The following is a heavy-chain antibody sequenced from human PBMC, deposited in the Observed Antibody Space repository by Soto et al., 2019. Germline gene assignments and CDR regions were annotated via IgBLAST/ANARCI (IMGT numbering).Heavy chain of an antibody. V-gene: IGHV5-51*01. D-gene: IGHD6-13*01. J-gene: IGHJ6*02. CDR1: GYSFTSYW. Sequence: PGESLKISCKGSGYSFTSYWIGWVRQMPGKGLEWMGIIYPGDSDTRYSPSFQGQVTISADKSISTAYLQWSSLKASDTAMYYCARPIAAAGSAYYSGMDVWGQGTTVTVPS. CDR2: IYPGDSDT. CDR3: ARPIAAAGSAYYSGMDV.